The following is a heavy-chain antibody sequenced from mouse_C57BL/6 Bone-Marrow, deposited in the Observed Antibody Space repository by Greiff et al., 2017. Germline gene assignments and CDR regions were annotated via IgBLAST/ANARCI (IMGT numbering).Heavy chain of an antibody. V-gene: IGHV7-3*01. CDR3: ARYDGCYGFAY. CDR2: IRNKANGYTT. J-gene: IGHJ3*01. D-gene: IGHD2-3*01. Sequence: EVMLVESGGGLVQPGGSLSLSCAASGFTFTDYYMSWVRQPPGKALEWLGFIRNKANGYTTEYSASVKGRFTISRDNSQSILYLQMNALRAEDSATYYCARYDGCYGFAYWGQGTLVTVSA. CDR1: GFTFTDYY.